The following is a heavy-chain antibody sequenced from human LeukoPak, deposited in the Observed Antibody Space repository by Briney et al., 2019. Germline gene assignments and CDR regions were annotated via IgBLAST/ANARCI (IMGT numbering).Heavy chain of an antibody. Sequence: PSETLSLTCAVYGGSFSGYYWSWLRQPPGKGLEWLGEINHSGSTNYNPSLKSRVTISVDTSKNQFSLKLSSVTAADTAVYYCARGLVDTAMVVGGPFDYWGQGTLVTVSS. CDR3: ARGLVDTAMVVGGPFDY. CDR2: INHSGST. J-gene: IGHJ4*02. D-gene: IGHD5-18*01. CDR1: GGSFSGYY. V-gene: IGHV4-34*01.